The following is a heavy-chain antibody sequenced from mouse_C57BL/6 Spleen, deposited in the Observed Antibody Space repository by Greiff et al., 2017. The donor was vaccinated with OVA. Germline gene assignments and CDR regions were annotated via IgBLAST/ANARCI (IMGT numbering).Heavy chain of an antibody. CDR1: GYTFTGYW. Sequence: QVQLQQSGAELMKPGASVKLSCKATGYTFTGYWIEWVKQRPGHGLEWIGEILPGSGCTNYNEKFKGKATFTADTSSNTAYMQLSSLTTEDSAIYYCARRGRSAWFAYWGQGTLVTVSA. V-gene: IGHV1-9*01. J-gene: IGHJ3*01. D-gene: IGHD1-1*01. CDR3: ARRGRSAWFAY. CDR2: ILPGSGCT.